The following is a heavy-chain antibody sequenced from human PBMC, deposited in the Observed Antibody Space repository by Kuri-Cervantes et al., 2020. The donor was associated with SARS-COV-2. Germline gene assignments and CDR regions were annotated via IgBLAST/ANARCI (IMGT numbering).Heavy chain of an antibody. J-gene: IGHJ6*02. CDR1: GYSFTSYW. CDR3: ARRRRIVGARVYYYGMDV. Sequence: KVSCKGSGYSFTSYWISWVRQMPGKGLEWMGRIDPSDSYTNYSPSFQGHVTISADKSISTAYLQWSSLKASDTAMYYCARRRRIVGARVYYYGMDVWGQGTTVTVSS. D-gene: IGHD1-26*01. CDR2: IDPSDSYT. V-gene: IGHV5-10-1*01.